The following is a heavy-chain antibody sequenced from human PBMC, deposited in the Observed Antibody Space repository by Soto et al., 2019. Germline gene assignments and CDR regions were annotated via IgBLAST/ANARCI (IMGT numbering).Heavy chain of an antibody. J-gene: IGHJ6*03. V-gene: IGHV3-48*03. Sequence: GGSLRLSCVASGFDFRSYEMNGVRQAPGKGLEWVSNIRANDESIYYADSVKGRVSVSRDNAKNSLILEMNSLRVDDTAVYYCVRESPPGAMDIRGTGTMVT. CDR2: IRANDESI. CDR3: VRESPPGAMDI. D-gene: IGHD2-8*02. CDR1: GFDFRSYE.